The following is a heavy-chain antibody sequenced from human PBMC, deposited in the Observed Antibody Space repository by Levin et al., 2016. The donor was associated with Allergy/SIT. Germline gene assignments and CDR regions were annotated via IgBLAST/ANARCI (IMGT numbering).Heavy chain of an antibody. V-gene: IGHV3-74*03. Sequence: GESLKISCEASGFAFRDYWVHWVRRVPGKGLVWVSRINTDGSSTMYADSVKGRFTISRDNAKNTLFLQMNSLRPEDTAVYYCARDQFDSRWNLGSPRDYYYYGLGVWGQGTTVTVSS. J-gene: IGHJ6*02. CDR3: ARDQFDSRWNLGSPRDYYYYGLGV. CDR1: GFAFRDYW. CDR2: INTDGSST. D-gene: IGHD6-13*01.